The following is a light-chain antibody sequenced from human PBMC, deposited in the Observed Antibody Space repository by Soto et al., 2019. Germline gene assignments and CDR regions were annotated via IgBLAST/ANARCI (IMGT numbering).Light chain of an antibody. CDR2: GAS. CDR1: QSVSSSY. V-gene: IGKV3-20*01. J-gene: IGKJ5*01. CDR3: QQYGSPRIT. Sequence: EIVLTQSPGTLSLSPGERATLSCRASQSVSSSYLAWYQQKPGQAPRLLIYGASSWATGIPDRFSGSGSGTDFTLTISRLEPEDFAVYYCQQYGSPRITFGQGTRLEIK.